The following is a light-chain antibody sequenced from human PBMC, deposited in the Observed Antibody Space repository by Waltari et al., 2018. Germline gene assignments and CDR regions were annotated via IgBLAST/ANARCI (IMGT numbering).Light chain of an antibody. CDR3: QQYYSTPIT. V-gene: IGKV1D-43*01. J-gene: IGKJ5*01. CDR1: QGISTY. CDR2: YAS. Sequence: AIRMTQSPFSLSASLGDRVTIPCWASQGISTYLPWYHQKPAKTAKLFSYYASSLQSWVPSRFSGSGSGTHYTLTISSLQPEDFATYYCQQYYSTPITFGQGTLLEIK.